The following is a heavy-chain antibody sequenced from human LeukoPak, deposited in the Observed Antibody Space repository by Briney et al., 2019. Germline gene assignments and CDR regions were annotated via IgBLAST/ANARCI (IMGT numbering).Heavy chain of an antibody. J-gene: IGHJ4*02. D-gene: IGHD6-6*01. CDR3: VRRYRSSSLDY. CDR1: GFTFGDYA. CDR2: ISYDGNIK. V-gene: IGHV3-30-3*01. Sequence: GGSLRLSCAASGFTFGDYAMHWVRQAPGQGLDWVAVISYDGNIKYYADSVKGRFTISRDNSKNTLYVQMNSLRADDTALYYCVRRYRSSSLDYWGQGTLVTVSS.